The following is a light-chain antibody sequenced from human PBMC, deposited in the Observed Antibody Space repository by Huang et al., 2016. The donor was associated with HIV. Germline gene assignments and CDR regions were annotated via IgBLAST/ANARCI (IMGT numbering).Light chain of an antibody. CDR2: AAS. CDR3: LQHNTYPWT. CDR1: QGINNY. J-gene: IGKJ1*01. Sequence: DIQMTQSPSVMSASVGDRVTITCRASQGINNYLAWFHQKPGKGPKRLIYAASNLQSGVPSRFSGSGSETEFTLTISSLQPEDFATYYCLQHNTYPWTFGQGTKVEIK. V-gene: IGKV1-17*03.